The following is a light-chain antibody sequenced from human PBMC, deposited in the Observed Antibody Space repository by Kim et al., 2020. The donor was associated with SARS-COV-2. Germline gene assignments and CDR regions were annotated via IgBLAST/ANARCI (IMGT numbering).Light chain of an antibody. J-gene: IGKJ4*01. Sequence: PASISCRSSQSLLHSNGYSYLDWYLQKPGQSPQLLIYLGSTRASGVPDRFSGSGSGTDFTLKISRVEAEDVGVYYCMQALQTPLTFGGGTKVEIK. CDR2: LGS. CDR3: MQALQTPLT. CDR1: QSLLHSNGYSY. V-gene: IGKV2-28*01.